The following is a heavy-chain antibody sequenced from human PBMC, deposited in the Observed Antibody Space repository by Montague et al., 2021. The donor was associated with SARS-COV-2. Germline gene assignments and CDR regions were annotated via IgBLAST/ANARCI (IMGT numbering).Heavy chain of an antibody. CDR1: GGSISGYY. Sequence: SETLSLTCTVSGGSISGYYWTWMRQPPGKGLEWLGHINYTGSTKYNPSLKSRVIISIDTPKNQFSLKLRSVTAADTAVYFCARGQTSCFIATGGAYFDYWGQGTLVTVSS. J-gene: IGHJ4*02. CDR2: INYTGST. V-gene: IGHV4-59*01. CDR3: ARGQTSCFIATGGAYFDY. D-gene: IGHD1-14*01.